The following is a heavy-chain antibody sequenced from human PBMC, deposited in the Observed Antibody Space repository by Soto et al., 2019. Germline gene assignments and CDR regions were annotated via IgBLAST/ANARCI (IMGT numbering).Heavy chain of an antibody. CDR2: LIPVFGSP. J-gene: IGHJ6*02. Sequence: QVQLVQSGAAVKKPGSSVTVSCKTSGGTFSKDAINWVRQAPGQGLEWMGLLIPVFGSPIYAQKFHGRIRLTADESTSTPVRDLSSLRSEDTAVYYCTRVLGYAFEPGKTRYCAMDVWGQGTTVSVSS. CDR3: TRVLGYAFEPGKTRYCAMDV. CDR1: GGTFSKDA. D-gene: IGHD1-1*01. V-gene: IGHV1-69*01.